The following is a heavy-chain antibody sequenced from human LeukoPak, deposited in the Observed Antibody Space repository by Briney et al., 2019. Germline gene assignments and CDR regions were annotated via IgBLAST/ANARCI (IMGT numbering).Heavy chain of an antibody. V-gene: IGHV3-23*01. CDR3: AKSVYHSGNY. CDR2: ISGGSI. J-gene: IGHJ4*02. Sequence: GGSLRLSCAASGFTISTYGMSWVRQAPGKGLEWVSSISGGSIYYADSVKGRFTISRDNSKNTVSLQMNSLRAEDTAVYYCAKSVYHSGNYWGQGTLVTVSS. D-gene: IGHD3-10*01. CDR1: GFTISTYG.